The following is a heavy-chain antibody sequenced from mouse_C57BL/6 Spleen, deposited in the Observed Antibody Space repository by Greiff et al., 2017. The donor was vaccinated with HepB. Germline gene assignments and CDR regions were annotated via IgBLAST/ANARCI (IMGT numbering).Heavy chain of an antibody. J-gene: IGHJ4*01. V-gene: IGHV1-4*01. D-gene: IGHD3-2*02. CDR1: GYTFTSYT. CDR3: ERLSSGYAMDY. Sequence: QVQLQQSGAELARPGASVKMSCKASGYTFTSYTMHWVKQRPGQGLEWIGYINPSSGYTKYNQKFKDKATLTADKSSSTAYMQLSSLTSEDSAVYYCERLSSGYAMDYWGQGTSVTVSS. CDR2: INPSSGYT.